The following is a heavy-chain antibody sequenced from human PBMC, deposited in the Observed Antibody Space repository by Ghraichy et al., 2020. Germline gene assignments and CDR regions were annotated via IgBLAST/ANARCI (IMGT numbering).Heavy chain of an antibody. Sequence: GGSLRLSCAASGFTFDTYYMTWVRQAPGKGLEWVANIKQDGTERYYVDSVKGRFTISRDNAKDSVYLQMSGLRVEDTAVYFCGRGGYIYGSNPIDHWGQGTKVTVSS. CDR2: IKQDGTER. J-gene: IGHJ4*02. CDR1: GFTFDTYY. V-gene: IGHV3-7*04. CDR3: GRGGYIYGSNPIDH. D-gene: IGHD5-18*01.